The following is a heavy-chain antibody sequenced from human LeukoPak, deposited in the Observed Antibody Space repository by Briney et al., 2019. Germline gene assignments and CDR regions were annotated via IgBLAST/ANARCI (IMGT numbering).Heavy chain of an antibody. CDR1: GGSISGYY. D-gene: IGHD1-26*01. Sequence: SETLSLTCTVSGGSISGYYWCWIRQSPGKGLERIGYISYIEYTYYNGSTSYSPSLKSRVTISVDTSKNQLSLKLSSVTAADTAVYYCLRYPTVSRSTSTFDYWGQGTLVTVCS. CDR2: ISYIEYTYYNGST. V-gene: IGHV4-59*08. J-gene: IGHJ4*02. CDR3: LRYPTVSRSTSTFDY.